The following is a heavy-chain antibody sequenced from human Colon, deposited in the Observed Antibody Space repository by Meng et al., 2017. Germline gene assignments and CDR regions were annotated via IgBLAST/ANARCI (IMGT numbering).Heavy chain of an antibody. CDR1: GFSFKTMV. CDR3: AENTPLRH. D-gene: IGHD2-15*01. V-gene: IGHV3-30*03. J-gene: IGHJ1*01. Sequence: LVQSGGGVVQPGDSLRLSCAASGFSFKTMVIPWVRQAPGEGPEWVSMISYDGGLKFYADSVRGRFTVSRDNSKNILYLHIDSLRHEDSGIYYCAENTPLRHWGQGTLVTVSS. CDR2: ISYDGGLK.